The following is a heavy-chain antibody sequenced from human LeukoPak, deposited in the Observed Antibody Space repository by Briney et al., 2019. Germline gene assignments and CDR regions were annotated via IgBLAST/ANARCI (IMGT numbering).Heavy chain of an antibody. V-gene: IGHV1-24*01. Sequence: GGSVKVSCKVSGYTLTEFSMHWVRQARGKGLEWVGGFDPEDGETIYAQKFQGRVTMSEETSTNTAYMELSSLRSEDTALYYCATRVYGALHFYYYMDVWGKGTTVTVSS. CDR2: FDPEDGET. CDR1: GYTLTEFS. D-gene: IGHD6-13*01. CDR3: ATRVYGALHFYYYMDV. J-gene: IGHJ6*03.